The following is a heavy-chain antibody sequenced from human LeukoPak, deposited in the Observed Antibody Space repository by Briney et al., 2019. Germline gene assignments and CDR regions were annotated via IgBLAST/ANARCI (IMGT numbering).Heavy chain of an antibody. CDR2: INPNSGGT. CDR3: ARDPTRGYDFWSGYYEGGDY. D-gene: IGHD3-3*01. CDR1: GYTFLSYY. V-gene: IGHV1-2*02. J-gene: IGHJ4*02. Sequence: ASVKVSCKTSGYTFLSYYIHWVRQAPGQGLEWMGWINPNSGGTNYAQKFQGRVTMTRDTSISTAYMELSRLRSDDTAVYYCARDPTRGYDFWSGYYEGGDYWGQGTLVTVSS.